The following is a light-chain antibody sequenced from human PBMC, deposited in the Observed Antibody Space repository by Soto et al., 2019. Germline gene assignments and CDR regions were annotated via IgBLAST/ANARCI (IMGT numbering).Light chain of an antibody. V-gene: IGLV2-8*01. Sequence: QSALTQPPSASGSPGQSVTISCTGTSSDVGAYSYVSWYQQHPGKAPKLMIYEVSKRPSGVPDRFSGSKSDNTASLTVSGLQAEDEADYYCSSYAGSNNFVVFGGGTKLTVL. CDR1: SSDVGAYSY. CDR2: EVS. J-gene: IGLJ2*01. CDR3: SSYAGSNNFVV.